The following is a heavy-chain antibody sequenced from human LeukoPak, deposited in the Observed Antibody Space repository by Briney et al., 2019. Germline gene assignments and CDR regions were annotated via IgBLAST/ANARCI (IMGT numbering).Heavy chain of an antibody. Sequence: GGSLRLSCAASGFTFSSYAMSWVRQAPGKGLEWVSAISGSGGSTYYADSVKGRFTISRDNSKSTLFLQMNSLRAEDTAVYYCAKDPRVGSRVATPCHWGQGTLVTVPS. D-gene: IGHD5-24*01. CDR3: AKDPRVGSRVATPCH. CDR1: GFTFSSYA. J-gene: IGHJ4*02. V-gene: IGHV3-23*01. CDR2: ISGSGGST.